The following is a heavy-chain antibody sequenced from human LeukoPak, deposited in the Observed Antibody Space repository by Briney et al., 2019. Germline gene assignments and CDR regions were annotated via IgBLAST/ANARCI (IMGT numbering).Heavy chain of an antibody. J-gene: IGHJ4*02. CDR1: GYTFTGYY. CDR3: ARDWRFLEWLFPDY. Sequence: GASVKVSCKASGYTFTGYYMHWVRQVPGQGLEWMGWINPNSGGTNYAQKFQGRVTMTRDTSISTAYMELSRLRSDDTAVYYGARDWRFLEWLFPDYWGQGTLVTVSS. CDR2: INPNSGGT. V-gene: IGHV1-2*02. D-gene: IGHD3-3*01.